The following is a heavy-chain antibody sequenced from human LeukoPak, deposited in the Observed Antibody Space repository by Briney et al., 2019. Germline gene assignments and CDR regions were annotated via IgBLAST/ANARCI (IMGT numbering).Heavy chain of an antibody. Sequence: GGSLRLSCAASGFSVSTNYMGWVRQAPGKGLEWVSVIYSDGSTHYAESVKGRLTISRDNSKNTLYLQMNSLRAEDTAVYYCAREGGVPAPWGQGTLVPVSS. V-gene: IGHV3-66*02. D-gene: IGHD2-8*01. CDR3: AREGGVPAP. J-gene: IGHJ5*02. CDR2: IYSDGST. CDR1: GFSVSTNY.